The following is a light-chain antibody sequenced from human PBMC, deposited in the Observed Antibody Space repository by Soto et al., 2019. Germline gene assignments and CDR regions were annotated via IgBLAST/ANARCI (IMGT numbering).Light chain of an antibody. V-gene: IGKV3-20*01. CDR1: QSVTSNY. CDR3: QRYGSSFT. J-gene: IGKJ3*01. CDR2: GAS. Sequence: EIVLTQSPGTLSLSPGERATLSCRASQSVTSNYIAWYQQKPGQAPRLLIYGASSRATGIPDRFSGSGSGTDFTLTISRLEPEDFAVYYCQRYGSSFTFGPGTKVDIK.